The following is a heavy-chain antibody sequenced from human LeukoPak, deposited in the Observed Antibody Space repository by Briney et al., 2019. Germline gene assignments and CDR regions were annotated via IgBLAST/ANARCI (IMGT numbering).Heavy chain of an antibody. CDR1: GGSISSSSYY. CDR3: ARRSPYCGGDCYSPAFDI. D-gene: IGHD2-21*02. CDR2: IYYSGST. J-gene: IGHJ3*02. Sequence: SETLSLTCTVSGGSISSSSYYWGWIRQPPGKGLEWIGRIYYSGSTYYNPSLKSGVTISVDTSKNQFSLKLSSVTAADPAVYYCARRSPYCGGDCYSPAFDIWGQGTMVTVSS. V-gene: IGHV4-39*07.